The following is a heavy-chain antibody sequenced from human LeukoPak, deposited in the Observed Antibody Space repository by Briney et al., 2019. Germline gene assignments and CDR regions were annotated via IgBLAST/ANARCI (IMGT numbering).Heavy chain of an antibody. CDR1: GFTFSSYS. CDR2: ISGSGRRT. CDR3: ARDPYGLNSFDY. D-gene: IGHD3-10*01. V-gene: IGHV3-23*01. J-gene: IGHJ4*02. Sequence: PGGSLRLSCAATGFTFSSYSMSWVRQAPGKGLEWVSTISGSGRRTYYADSVKGRFTISRDNSKNILYLQMNSLRAEDTAVYYCARDPYGLNSFDYWGQGTLVTVSS.